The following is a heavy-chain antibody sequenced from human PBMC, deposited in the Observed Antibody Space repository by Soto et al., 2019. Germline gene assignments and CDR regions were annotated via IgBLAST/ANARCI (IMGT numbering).Heavy chain of an antibody. V-gene: IGHV2-5*01. CDR1: GFSVSVRGVG. Sequence: SGPTLVNPTQTLTLTCALSGFSVSVRGVGVGWIRQPPGKALEWLAIIYWNDDKLYRPSLQSRLTITKDTSKNQVVLTMTNMDPVDTATYYCEHSPWGAAPDYWGQGTTVTVYS. D-gene: IGHD3-16*01. CDR2: IYWNDDK. CDR3: EHSPWGAAPDY. J-gene: IGHJ4*02.